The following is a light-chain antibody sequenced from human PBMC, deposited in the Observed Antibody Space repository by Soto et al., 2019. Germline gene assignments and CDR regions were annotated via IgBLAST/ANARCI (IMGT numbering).Light chain of an antibody. CDR1: QSISTS. CDR2: FKS. V-gene: IGKV1-5*03. J-gene: IGKJ1*01. Sequence: DIQMTQSPSTLSAFVGDRVTITCMASQSISTSLAGYQQRPGKAPKLLIYFKSSLESGVPARFSGSGYATDFTLSSSSLQPDDFATYYCHQYGSSSRTFGQGAKVDIK. CDR3: HQYGSSSRT.